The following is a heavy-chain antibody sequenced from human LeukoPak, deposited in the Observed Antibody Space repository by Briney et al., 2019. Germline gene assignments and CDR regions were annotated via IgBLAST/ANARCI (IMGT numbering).Heavy chain of an antibody. CDR1: GYSISSGYY. V-gene: IGHV4-38-2*02. CDR3: ARDHGVTMIVVVGFDY. Sequence: SETLSLTCTVSGYSISSGYYWGWIRQPPGKGLEWIGSIYHSGGTYYNPSLKSRVTISVDTSKNQFSLKLSSVTAADTAVYYCARDHGVTMIVVVGFDYWGQGTLVTVSS. J-gene: IGHJ4*02. D-gene: IGHD3-22*01. CDR2: IYHSGGT.